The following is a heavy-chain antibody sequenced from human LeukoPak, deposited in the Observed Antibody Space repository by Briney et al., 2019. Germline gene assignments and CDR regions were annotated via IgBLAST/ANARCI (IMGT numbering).Heavy chain of an antibody. V-gene: IGHV4-39*07. CDR1: GGSISSSSYY. J-gene: IGHJ5*02. CDR3: ARGGTSNWFDP. Sequence: SETLSLTCTVSGGSISSSSYYWGWIRQPPGKGLEWIGSIYYSGSTYYNPSLKSRVTISVDTSKNQFSLKLSSVTAADTAVYYCARGGTSNWFDPWGQGTLVTVSS. CDR2: IYYSGST.